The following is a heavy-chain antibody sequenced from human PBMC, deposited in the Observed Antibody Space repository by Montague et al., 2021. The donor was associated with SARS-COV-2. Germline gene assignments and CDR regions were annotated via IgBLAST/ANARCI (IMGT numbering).Heavy chain of an antibody. D-gene: IGHD2-15*01. CDR1: GGSISSSTYY. V-gene: IGHV4-39*07. CDR2: ISDSGST. Sequence: SETLSLTCTVSGGSISSSTYYWGWIRHPPGKGLECIGSISDSGSTYYXPSRKSRVTISLDTYKNPFSLKLSSVTAAATAVYCCARVISGQNYTVVVGLYYFEYWGQGTLVTVSS. J-gene: IGHJ4*02. CDR3: ARVISGQNYTVVVGLYYFEY.